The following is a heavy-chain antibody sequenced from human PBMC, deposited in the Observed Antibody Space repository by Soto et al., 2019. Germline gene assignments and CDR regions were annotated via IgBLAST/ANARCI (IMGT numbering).Heavy chain of an antibody. CDR3: ARDLESDFWSEYNWFDP. D-gene: IGHD3-3*01. CDR2: IIPIFGTA. V-gene: IGHV1-69*06. CDR1: GGTFSSYA. Sequence: GXSVKVSCKASGGTFSSYAISWVRQAPVQGLEWMGGIIPIFGTANYAQKFQGRVTITADKSTSTAYMELSSPRSEDTAVYYCARDLESDFWSEYNWFDPWGQGTLVTVSS. J-gene: IGHJ5*02.